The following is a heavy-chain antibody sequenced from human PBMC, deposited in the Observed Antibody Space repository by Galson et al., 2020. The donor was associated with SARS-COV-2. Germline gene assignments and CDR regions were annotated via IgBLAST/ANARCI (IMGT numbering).Heavy chain of an antibody. CDR1: GFTFSSYS. J-gene: IGHJ4*02. Sequence: GESLKISCAASGFTFSSYSMNWVRQAPGKGLEWVSSISSSSSYIYYADSVKGRFTISRDNAKNSLYLQMNSLRAEDTAVYYCASERGYSGYGTFDYWGQGTLVTVSS. CDR3: ASERGYSGYGTFDY. CDR2: ISSSSSYI. V-gene: IGHV3-21*01. D-gene: IGHD5-12*01.